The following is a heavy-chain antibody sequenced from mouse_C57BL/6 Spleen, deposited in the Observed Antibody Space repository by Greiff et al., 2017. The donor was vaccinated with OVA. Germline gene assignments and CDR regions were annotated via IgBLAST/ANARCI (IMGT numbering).Heavy chain of an antibody. CDR1: GFTFSSYA. CDR3: AGDVDY. J-gene: IGHJ2*01. V-gene: IGHV5-4*03. Sequence: DVKLVESGGGLVKPGGSLKLSCAASGFTFSSYAMSWVRQTPEKRLEWVATISDGGSYTYYPDNVKGRFTISRDNAKNNLYLQMSHLESEDTAMYYCAGDVDYGGQGTTLTVSS. D-gene: IGHD3-3*01. CDR2: ISDGGSYT.